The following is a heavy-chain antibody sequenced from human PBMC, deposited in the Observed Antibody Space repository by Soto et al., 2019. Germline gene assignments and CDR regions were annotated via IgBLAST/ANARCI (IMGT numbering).Heavy chain of an antibody. J-gene: IGHJ4*02. Sequence: PSETLSLTCTASGGSVRSGSYYWSWIRQPPGKGLEWIGYIYYSGTTNYNPSLKSRVTISVDTSKNQFSLKLSSVTAADTAVYYCARVEDYGDYFDYWGQGTLVTVSS. V-gene: IGHV4-61*01. CDR2: IYYSGTT. CDR3: ARVEDYGDYFDY. CDR1: GGSVRSGSYY. D-gene: IGHD4-17*01.